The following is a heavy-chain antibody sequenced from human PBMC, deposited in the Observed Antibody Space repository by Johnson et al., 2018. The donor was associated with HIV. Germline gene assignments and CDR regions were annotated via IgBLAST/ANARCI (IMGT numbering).Heavy chain of an antibody. V-gene: IGHV3-66*01. CDR3: ARDPVWDAFDI. J-gene: IGHJ3*02. CDR1: GVTVSDYY. CDR2: ISTGCSP. Sequence: VQLVESGGGLVQPGGSLRLSCAASGVTVSDYYMSWVRQAPGKGLEWVSLISTGCSPYYADSAKDRFTISRDKSKNTLFLQMNGLRVEDTAVYYCARDPVWDAFDIWGQGTMVTVSS.